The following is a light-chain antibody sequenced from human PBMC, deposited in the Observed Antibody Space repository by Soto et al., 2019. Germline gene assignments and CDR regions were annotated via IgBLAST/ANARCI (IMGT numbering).Light chain of an antibody. J-gene: IGLJ1*01. Sequence: QSVLLQPASVSGSPGQSITISCTGTSSDVGGYNYVSWYQHHPGKAPKLMIFDVSNRPSGVSNRFSGSKSGNTASLTISGLQPEDEADYYCSSYTTSNTRQIVFGTGTKVTVL. CDR3: SSYTTSNTRQIV. V-gene: IGLV2-14*03. CDR1: SSDVGGYNY. CDR2: DVS.